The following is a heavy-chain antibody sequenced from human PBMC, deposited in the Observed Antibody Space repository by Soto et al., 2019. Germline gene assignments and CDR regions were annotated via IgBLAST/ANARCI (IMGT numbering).Heavy chain of an antibody. CDR1: GGSFSGYY. CDR3: ARGGWYSGSYYSR. CDR2: INHSGST. V-gene: IGHV4-34*01. Sequence: QVQLQQWGAGLLKPSETLSLTCAVYGGSFSGYYWSWIRQPPGKGLEWIGEINHSGSTNYNPSLKSRVPISVDTSMNQFSLKLSSVTAADTAVYYCARGGWYSGSYYSRWGQGTLVTVSS. J-gene: IGHJ4*02. D-gene: IGHD1-26*01.